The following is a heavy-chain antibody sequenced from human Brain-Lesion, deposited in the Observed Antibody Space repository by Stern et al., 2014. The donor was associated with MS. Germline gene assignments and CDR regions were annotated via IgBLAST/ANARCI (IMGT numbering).Heavy chain of an antibody. CDR2: IFNRGST. J-gene: IGHJ6*02. Sequence: QVQLVESGPGLVTPSQTLSLSCTVSGGSISRGGYYWSWIRQPAGKGLEWIGRIFNRGSTTYNPPLKGRVTISKDTSKNQFSLRLNPMTAADTAVYYCARGRVVPGFQYYATDVWGQGTTVIVSS. CDR3: ARGRVVPGFQYYATDV. D-gene: IGHD2-2*01. CDR1: GGSISRGGYY. V-gene: IGHV4-61*02.